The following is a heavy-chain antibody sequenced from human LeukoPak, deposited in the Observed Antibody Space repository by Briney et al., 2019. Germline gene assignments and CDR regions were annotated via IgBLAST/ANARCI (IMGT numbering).Heavy chain of an antibody. CDR2: IYYSGST. CDR1: GGSISSGGYY. J-gene: IGHJ4*02. V-gene: IGHV4-31*03. CDR3: ARAPGGVAPYYFDH. D-gene: IGHD3-16*01. Sequence: SETLSLTCTVSGGSISSGGYYWNWIRQHPGRGLEWIGYIYYSGSTYYNPSLKSRVTISVDTSKNQFSLKLSSVTAADTALYFCARAPGGVAPYYFDHWGQGSLVSVSS.